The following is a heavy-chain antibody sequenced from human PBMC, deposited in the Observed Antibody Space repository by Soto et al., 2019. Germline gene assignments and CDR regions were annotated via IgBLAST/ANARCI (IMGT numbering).Heavy chain of an antibody. D-gene: IGHD3-3*01. CDR2: IYYSGST. CDR3: ARASNPYFLVDY. Sequence: QVQLQESGPGLVKPSQTLSLTCTVSGGSISSGGYYWSWIRQHPGKGLEWIGYIYYSGSTYYNPSLKRRVTISVDTSKNQFSLKLSSVTAADTAVYYCARASNPYFLVDYWGQGTLVTVSS. V-gene: IGHV4-31*03. J-gene: IGHJ4*02. CDR1: GGSISSGGYY.